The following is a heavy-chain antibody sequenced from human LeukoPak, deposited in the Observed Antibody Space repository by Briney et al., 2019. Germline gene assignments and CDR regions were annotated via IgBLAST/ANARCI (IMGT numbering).Heavy chain of an antibody. Sequence: ASVKVSCKASGYTFTGYYMHWVRQAPGQGLEWMGWINPNSGGTNYAQKFQGRVTMTRDTSISTAYMELSSLRSEDTAVYYCARGKLDDYYHYYMDVWGKGTTVTISS. CDR2: INPNSGGT. J-gene: IGHJ6*03. V-gene: IGHV1-2*02. CDR3: ARGKLDDYYHYYMDV. D-gene: IGHD1-7*01. CDR1: GYTFTGYY.